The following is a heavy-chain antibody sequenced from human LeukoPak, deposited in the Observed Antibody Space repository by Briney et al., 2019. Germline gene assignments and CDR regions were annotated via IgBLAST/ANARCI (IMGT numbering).Heavy chain of an antibody. CDR2: INPNSGGT. Sequence: ASVKVSCKASGYTFTGYYMHWVRQAPGQGLEWMGWINPNSGGTNYAQKFQGRVTMTRDTSISTAYMELSRLRSDDTAVYYCARQHGSGSLSNWFDPWGQGTLVTVSS. CDR1: GYTFTGYY. V-gene: IGHV1-2*02. D-gene: IGHD3-10*01. CDR3: ARQHGSGSLSNWFDP. J-gene: IGHJ5*02.